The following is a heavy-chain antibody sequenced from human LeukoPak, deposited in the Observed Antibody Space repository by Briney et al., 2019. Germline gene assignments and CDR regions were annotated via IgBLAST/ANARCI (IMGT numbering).Heavy chain of an antibody. CDR1: GYTFTGYY. D-gene: IGHD7-27*01. CDR3: ARDTGEANWGSLYFDY. CDR2: INPNSGGT. J-gene: IGHJ4*02. Sequence: GASVKVSCKASGYTFTGYYIHWVRQAPGQGLEWMGWINPNSGGTNYAQKFQGRVTTTRDTSISTAYMELSRLRSDDTAVYYCARDTGEANWGSLYFDYWGQGTLVTVSS. V-gene: IGHV1-2*02.